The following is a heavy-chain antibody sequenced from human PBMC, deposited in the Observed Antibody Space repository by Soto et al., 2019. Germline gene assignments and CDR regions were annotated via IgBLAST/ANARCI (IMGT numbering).Heavy chain of an antibody. Sequence: QVQLLQSGAEVKKPGASVKVSCKAVGYTVRIYYVHWVRQAPGQGLEWMGVINPSGGSTAYAQKFQGRRNITRDRSAGTMSMELTSLTTDDTGVYYCAKEIGAAGRFFGMDVWGQGTTVTVSS. CDR3: AKEIGAAGRFFGMDV. CDR2: INPSGGST. J-gene: IGHJ6*02. CDR1: GYTVRIYY. V-gene: IGHV1-46*01. D-gene: IGHD6-13*01.